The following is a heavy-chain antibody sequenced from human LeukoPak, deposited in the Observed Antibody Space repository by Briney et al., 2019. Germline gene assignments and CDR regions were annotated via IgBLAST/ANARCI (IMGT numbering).Heavy chain of an antibody. Sequence: PSETLSLTCTVSGYSISSGYHWGWIRQPPGKGLEWIGSIYHSGSTYYNPSLKSRVTISVDTSKNQFSLKLSSVTAADTAVYYCARVTSNSYYYYMDVWGKGTTVTVSS. CDR3: ARVTSNSYYYYMDV. V-gene: IGHV4-38-2*02. D-gene: IGHD1-1*01. CDR2: IYHSGST. J-gene: IGHJ6*03. CDR1: GYSISSGYH.